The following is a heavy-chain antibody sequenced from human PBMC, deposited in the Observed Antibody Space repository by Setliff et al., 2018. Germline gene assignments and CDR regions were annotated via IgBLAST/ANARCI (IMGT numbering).Heavy chain of an antibody. CDR3: SRLVRFCTKISCQRLLGDDY. D-gene: IGHD2-2*01. CDR1: GYTFTDYG. V-gene: IGHV1-18*01. J-gene: IGHJ4*02. CDR2: ISPYSGNA. Sequence: GASVKVSCKASGYTFTDYGVTWVRQAPGQGLEWVGWISPYSGNAYYAPKFQDRITMTTDTSTPTAYLEFKSLRSDDTAIYYCSRLVRFCTKISCQRLLGDDYWGQGALVTVSS.